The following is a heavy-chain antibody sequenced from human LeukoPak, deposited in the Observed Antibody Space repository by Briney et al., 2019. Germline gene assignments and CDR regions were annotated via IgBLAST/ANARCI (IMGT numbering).Heavy chain of an antibody. CDR1: GFTFSSSA. V-gene: IGHV3-23*01. Sequence: TGGSLRLSCAASGFTFSSSAMSWVRQAPGKGLEWVSAISNNGGYTYYADSVKGRFIISRDNSKNALSLQLNSLRPEDTALYYCAKHFCTGLDCSLFDSWGQGTLVTVSS. CDR2: ISNNGGYT. CDR3: AKHFCTGLDCSLFDS. J-gene: IGHJ4*02. D-gene: IGHD3/OR15-3a*01.